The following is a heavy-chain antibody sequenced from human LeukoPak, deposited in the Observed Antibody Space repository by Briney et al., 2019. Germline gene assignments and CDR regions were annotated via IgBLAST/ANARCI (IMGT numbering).Heavy chain of an antibody. J-gene: IGHJ4*02. D-gene: IGHD6-13*01. CDR2: IWYDGSNK. V-gene: IGHV3-33*03. CDR3: AKGGLAAAGIDH. Sequence: GRSLRLSCGASGFTFSNYAMHWVRQAPGKGLDWEAIIWYDGSNKYYADSVRGRFTISRDQSKNMVFLQMNSLRVEDTALYYCAKGGLAAAGIDHWGQGVLVTVSS. CDR1: GFTFSNYA.